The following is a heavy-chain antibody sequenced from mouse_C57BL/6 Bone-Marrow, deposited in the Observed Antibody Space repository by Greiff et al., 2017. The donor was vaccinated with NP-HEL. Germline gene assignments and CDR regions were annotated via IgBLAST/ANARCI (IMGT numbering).Heavy chain of an antibody. Sequence: QVQLQQSGAELARPGASVKLSCKASGYTFTSYGISWVKQRTGQGLEWIGEIYPRSGNTYYNEKFKGKDTLTAEKSSSTAYMELRSLTSEDSAVYFCARPYDYDRWYFDVWGTGTTVTVSS. CDR3: ARPYDYDRWYFDV. J-gene: IGHJ1*03. CDR2: IYPRSGNT. CDR1: GYTFTSYG. V-gene: IGHV1-81*01. D-gene: IGHD2-4*01.